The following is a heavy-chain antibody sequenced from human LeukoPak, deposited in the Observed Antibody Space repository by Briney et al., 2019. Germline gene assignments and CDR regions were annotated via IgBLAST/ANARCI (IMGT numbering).Heavy chain of an antibody. Sequence: GGSLRLSCTASGFTFGDYAMSWVRQAPGKGLEWAAFIRYDGSNKYYADSVKGRFTISRDNSKNTLYLQMNSLRAADTAVYYCAKDPTHYRVWDDYDSTVLSYWGQGTLVTVSS. CDR2: IRYDGSNK. D-gene: IGHD3-22*01. CDR3: AKDPTHYRVWDDYDSTVLSY. V-gene: IGHV3-30*02. CDR1: GFTFGDYA. J-gene: IGHJ4*02.